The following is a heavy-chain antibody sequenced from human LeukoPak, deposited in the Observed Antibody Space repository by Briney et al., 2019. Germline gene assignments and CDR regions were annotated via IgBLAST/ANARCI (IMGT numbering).Heavy chain of an antibody. D-gene: IGHD5-18*01. CDR2: ISYDGSNK. CDR3: APNTGGYSLSLDY. V-gene: IGHV3-30-3*01. CDR1: GFTFSSYA. J-gene: IGHJ4*02. Sequence: GGSLRLSCAASGFTFSSYAMHWVRQAPGKGLEWVAVISYDGSNKYYADSVKGRFTISRDNSKNTLYLQMNSLRAEDTAVYYCAPNTGGYSLSLDYWGQGTLVTVSS.